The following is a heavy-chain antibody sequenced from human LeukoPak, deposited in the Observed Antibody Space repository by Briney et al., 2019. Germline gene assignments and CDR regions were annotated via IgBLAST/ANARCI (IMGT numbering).Heavy chain of an antibody. CDR3: ATGWEVGSGYFDY. D-gene: IGHD1-26*01. CDR1: GYTFTDYY. Sequence: ASVKISCKVSGYTFTDYYMHWAQQAPGKGLEWMGLVDPEDGETIYAEKFQGRVTITADTSTDTAYMELSSLRSEDTAVYYCATGWEVGSGYFDYWGQGTLVTVSS. J-gene: IGHJ4*02. CDR2: VDPEDGET. V-gene: IGHV1-69-2*01.